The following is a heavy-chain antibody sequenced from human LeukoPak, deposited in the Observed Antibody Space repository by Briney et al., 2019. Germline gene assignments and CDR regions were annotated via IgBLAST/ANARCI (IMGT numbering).Heavy chain of an antibody. D-gene: IGHD3-10*01. CDR1: GFTFSNYK. Sequence: KTGGSLRLSCAASGFTFSNYKFYWVRQAPGKGLEWVSSISSTSSYIYYADSMKGRFTISRDNAKNSLYLQMNSLRAEDTAVYYCARALWSGPVYYGMDVWGQGTTVTVSS. J-gene: IGHJ6*02. CDR2: ISSTSSYI. V-gene: IGHV3-21*01. CDR3: ARALWSGPVYYGMDV.